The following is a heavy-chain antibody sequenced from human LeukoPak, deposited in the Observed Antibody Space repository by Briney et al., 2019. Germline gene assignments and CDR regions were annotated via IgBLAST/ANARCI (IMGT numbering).Heavy chain of an antibody. CDR2: IIPILGIA. CDR1: GGTFSSYA. D-gene: IGHD3-22*01. J-gene: IGHJ4*02. V-gene: IGHV1-69*04. CDR3: ARDVDDSSGYYFGYFDY. Sequence: SVKVSCKASGGTFSSYAISWVRQAPGQGLEWMGRIIPILGIANYAQKFQGRVTITADKSTSTAYMELSSLRSEDTAVYYCARDVDDSSGYYFGYFDYWGQGTLVTVSS.